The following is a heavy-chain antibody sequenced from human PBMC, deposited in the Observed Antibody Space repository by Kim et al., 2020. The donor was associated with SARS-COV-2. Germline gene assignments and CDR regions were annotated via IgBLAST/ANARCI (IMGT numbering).Heavy chain of an antibody. CDR2: ISHRGGT. V-gene: IGHV4-38-2*02. Sequence: SETLSLTCAVSGYSLSGGDYWGWIRQPPGKGLEWIASISHRGGTIYNPSLKNRVTMSVDTSKHQFSLKLSSVTAADTAVYYCTKDSSAWSRDYWGQGTLVIVSS. CDR1: GYSLSGGDY. CDR3: TKDSSAWSRDY. J-gene: IGHJ4*02. D-gene: IGHD6-19*01.